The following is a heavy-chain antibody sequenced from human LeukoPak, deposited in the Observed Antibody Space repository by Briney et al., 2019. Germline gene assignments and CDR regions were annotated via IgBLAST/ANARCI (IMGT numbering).Heavy chain of an antibody. CDR3: ARTLRWLQDPVYYGMDV. J-gene: IGHJ6*02. D-gene: IGHD5-24*01. Sequence: GGSLRLSCAASGFTFSIYSMSWIRQAPGKGLEWVSYISSSGSTIYYADSVKGRFTISRDNAKNSLYLQMNSLRAEDTAVYYCARTLRWLQDPVYYGMDVWGQGTTVTVSS. CDR2: ISSSGSTI. CDR1: GFTFSIYS. V-gene: IGHV3-11*01.